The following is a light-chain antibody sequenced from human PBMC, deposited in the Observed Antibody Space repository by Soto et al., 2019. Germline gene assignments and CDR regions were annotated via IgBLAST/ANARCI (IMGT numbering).Light chain of an antibody. V-gene: IGLV2-14*01. CDR1: SSDVGGYKY. CDR2: EVS. Sequence: QSALTQPASVSGSPGQSITISCTGTSSDVGGYKYVSWYQHHPGKAPKVMIYEVSNRPSGVSNRFSGSKSGNTASLTISGLRPEDEADYSCSSYSSSITRVVFGGGTKLTVL. CDR3: SSYSSSITRVV. J-gene: IGLJ2*01.